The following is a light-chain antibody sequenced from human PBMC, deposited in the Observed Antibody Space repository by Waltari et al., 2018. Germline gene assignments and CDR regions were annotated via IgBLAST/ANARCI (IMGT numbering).Light chain of an antibody. Sequence: SWRAGLSVGRALDGYQEKPGQAPRLLIYDASSRAAGVSDKCSGSGSGTDFSLTISRVEPEDFAVYFCQMYVRLPVTFGQGTKVEVK. J-gene: IGKJ1*01. CDR2: DAS. CDR3: QMYVRLPVT. CDR1: LSVGRA. V-gene: IGKV3-20*01.